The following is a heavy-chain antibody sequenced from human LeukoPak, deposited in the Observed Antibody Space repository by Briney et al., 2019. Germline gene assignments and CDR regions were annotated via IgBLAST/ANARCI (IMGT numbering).Heavy chain of an antibody. CDR2: VNHSGSP. J-gene: IGHJ4*02. CDR1: GGSLTGYY. D-gene: IGHD3-22*01. CDR3: ARVKVRGYYYDSSGYYSFDF. Sequence: SETLSLTCAVYGGSLTGYYWSWIRQSPGKGLEWIGEVNHSGSPNYNPSLKSRVTMLVDTSKNQFSLKLSSVTAADTAVYYCARVKVRGYYYDSSGYYSFDFWGQGTLVTVSS. V-gene: IGHV4-34*01.